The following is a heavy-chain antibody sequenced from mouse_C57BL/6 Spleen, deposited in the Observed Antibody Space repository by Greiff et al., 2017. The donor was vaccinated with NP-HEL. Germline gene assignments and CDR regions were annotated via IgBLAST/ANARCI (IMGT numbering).Heavy chain of an antibody. CDR1: GFTFSSYA. J-gene: IGHJ4*01. CDR2: ISRGGDYI. CDR3: TRVVKGFYAMDY. D-gene: IGHD1-1*02. Sequence: EVMLVESGEGLVKPGGSLKLSCAASGFTFSSYAMSWVRQTPEKRLEWVAYISRGGDYIYYADPVKGRFTISRDNARNTLYLQMSSLKSEDTAMYYCTRVVKGFYAMDYWGQGTSVTVSS. V-gene: IGHV5-9-1*02.